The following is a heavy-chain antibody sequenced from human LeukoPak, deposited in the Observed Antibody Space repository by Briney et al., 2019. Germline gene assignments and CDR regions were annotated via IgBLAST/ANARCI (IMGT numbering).Heavy chain of an antibody. V-gene: IGHV4-59*01. CDR1: GGPISSYY. Sequence: SETLSLTCTVSGGPISSYYWSWIRQPPGKGLEWIGYIYYSGSTNYNPSLKSRVTISVDTSKNQFSLKLSSVTAADTAVYYCARDRSGYLGAFDIWGQGTMVTVSS. J-gene: IGHJ3*02. CDR3: ARDRSGYLGAFDI. CDR2: IYYSGST. D-gene: IGHD5-12*01.